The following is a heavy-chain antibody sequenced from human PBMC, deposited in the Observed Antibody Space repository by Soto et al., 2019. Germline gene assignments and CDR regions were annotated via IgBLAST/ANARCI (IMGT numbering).Heavy chain of an antibody. CDR3: ARGSYYDFWSGSDPGWGYFDY. D-gene: IGHD3-3*01. V-gene: IGHV1-2*02. CDR2: INPNSGGT. CDR1: GYTFTGYY. Sequence: ASVKVSCKASGYTFTGYYMHWVRQAPGQGLEWMGWINPNSGGTNYAQKFQGRVTMARDTSISTAYMELSRLRSDDTAVYYCARGSYYDFWSGSDPGWGYFDYWGQGTLVTVSS. J-gene: IGHJ4*02.